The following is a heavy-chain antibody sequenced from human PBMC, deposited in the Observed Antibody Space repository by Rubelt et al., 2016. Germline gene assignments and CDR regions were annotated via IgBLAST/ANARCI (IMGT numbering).Heavy chain of an antibody. Sequence: QVQLVQSGAEVKKPGASVKVSCKVSGYTLTELYMHWVRQAPGHGLEWMGGFYPEDGETIYAQKFQGRVTMTEDTATDTAYMELSSLRSEDTAVYYCATVEAAGTYYGMDVWGQGTTVTVSS. CDR1: GYTLTELY. CDR2: FYPEDGET. J-gene: IGHJ6*02. V-gene: IGHV1-24*01. D-gene: IGHD6-13*01. CDR3: ATVEAAGTYYGMDV.